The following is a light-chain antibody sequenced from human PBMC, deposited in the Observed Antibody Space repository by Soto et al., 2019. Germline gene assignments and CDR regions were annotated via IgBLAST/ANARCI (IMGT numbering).Light chain of an antibody. Sequence: EIVMTQSPATLSVSPGERATLSCRASQSVSSNLAWYQQKPGQAPRLLIYGASTRATGIPARFSGSGSGTDFTLTINRLELEDFAVYYCHQYGSSPYTFGQGTKLEI. CDR2: GAS. V-gene: IGKV3-15*01. CDR3: HQYGSSPYT. J-gene: IGKJ2*01. CDR1: QSVSSN.